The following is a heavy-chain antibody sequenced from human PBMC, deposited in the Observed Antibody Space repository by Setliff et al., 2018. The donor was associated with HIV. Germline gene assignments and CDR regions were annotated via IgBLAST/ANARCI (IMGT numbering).Heavy chain of an antibody. CDR1: GYTFTDYY. V-gene: IGHV1-69-2*01. J-gene: IGHJ4*02. CDR3: ALLNHIVVVTALLPGDY. D-gene: IGHD2-21*02. CDR2: VDPENHET. Sequence: GASVKVSCKASGYTFTDYYIHWVQQVPGKGLEWMGRVDPENHETMYAERFQGRVTITRDTSASTAYMELSRLRSDDTAVYYCALLNHIVVVTALLPGDYWGQGTPVTVSS.